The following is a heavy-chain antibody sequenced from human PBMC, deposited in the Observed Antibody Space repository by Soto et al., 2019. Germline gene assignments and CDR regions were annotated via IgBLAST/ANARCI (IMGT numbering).Heavy chain of an antibody. V-gene: IGHV5-51*01. D-gene: IGHD3-10*01. J-gene: IGHJ6*02. CDR2: IYPGDSDA. CDR1: GYSFAGSW. Sequence: PGEALKISCKGSGYSFAGSWIGWVRQMPWKGLEWMGIIYPGDSDARYSPSFQGQVTISADKSISTAYLQWSSLKASDTAMYYCARRPMGRGALSGMDVWGQGTTVTVSS. CDR3: ARRPMGRGALSGMDV.